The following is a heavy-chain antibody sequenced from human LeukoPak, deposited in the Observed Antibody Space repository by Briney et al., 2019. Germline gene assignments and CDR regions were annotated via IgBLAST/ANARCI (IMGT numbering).Heavy chain of an antibody. D-gene: IGHD3-10*01. J-gene: IGHJ5*02. CDR2: INPNSGGT. CDR1: GYTFTGYY. V-gene: IGHV1-2*02. CDR3: SIEGDYYGSGRDWFDP. Sequence: GASVKVSCKASGYTFTGYYMHWVRQAPGQGLEWMGWINPNSGGTNYAQKFQGRVTMTRDTSISTAYIELSRLNSDDTAVYYLSIEGDYYGSGRDWFDPWGQGTLVTVSS.